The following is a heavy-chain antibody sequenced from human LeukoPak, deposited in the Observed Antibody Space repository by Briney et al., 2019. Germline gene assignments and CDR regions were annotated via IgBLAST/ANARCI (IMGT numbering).Heavy chain of an antibody. CDR1: GGSISSGSYY. V-gene: IGHV4-61*02. Sequence: PSETLSLTCTVSGGSISSGSYYWSWIRQPAGKGLEWIGRIYTSGSTNYNPFLKSRVTISVDTSKNQFSLKLSSVTAADTAVYYCARLTPMTYFDYWGRGTLVTVSS. CDR2: IYTSGST. CDR3: ARLTPMTYFDY. J-gene: IGHJ4*02. D-gene: IGHD3-22*01.